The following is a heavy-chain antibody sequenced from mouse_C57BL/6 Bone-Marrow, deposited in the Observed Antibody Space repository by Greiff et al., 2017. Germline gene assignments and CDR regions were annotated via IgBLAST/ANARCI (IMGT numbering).Heavy chain of an antibody. CDR2: IYPGDGDT. CDR3: ASPTIVTARVGYYAMDY. CDR1: GYAFSSYW. D-gene: IGHD2-5*01. V-gene: IGHV1-80*01. J-gene: IGHJ4*01. Sequence: QVQLKQSGAELVKPGASVKISCKASGYAFSSYWMNWVKQRPGKGLEWIGQIYPGDGDTNYNGKFKGKATLTADKSSSTAYMQLSSLTSEETAVDFSASPTIVTARVGYYAMDYWGQGTSVTVSS.